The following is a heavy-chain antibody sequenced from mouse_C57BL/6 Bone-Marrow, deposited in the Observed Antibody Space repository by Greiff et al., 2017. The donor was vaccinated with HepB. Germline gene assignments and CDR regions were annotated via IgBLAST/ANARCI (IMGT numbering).Heavy chain of an antibody. Sequence: VQGVESGAELVKPGASVKISCKASGYAFSSYWMNWVKQRPGKGLEWIGQIYPGDGDTNYNGKFKGKATLTADKSSSTAYMQLSSLTSEDSAVYFCARFITGTGFAYWGQGTLVTVSA. D-gene: IGHD4-1*01. V-gene: IGHV1-80*01. CDR3: ARFITGTGFAY. CDR2: IYPGDGDT. CDR1: GYAFSSYW. J-gene: IGHJ3*01.